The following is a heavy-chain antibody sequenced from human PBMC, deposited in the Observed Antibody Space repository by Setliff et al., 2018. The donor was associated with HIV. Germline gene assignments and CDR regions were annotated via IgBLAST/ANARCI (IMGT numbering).Heavy chain of an antibody. V-gene: IGHV4-39*01. CDR2: IYFSGTP. Sequence: SETLSLTCTVSGGSVNSRSYYWAWIRQPPGKGLEWVASIYFSGTPYYNPSLKNRVTISVDTSKNQFSLKLSSVTAADTAVYYCARRGMWSYETGGNPTATFDYWGQGVLVAVSS. CDR3: ARRGMWSYETGGNPTATFDY. J-gene: IGHJ4*02. CDR1: GGSVNSRSYY. D-gene: IGHD2-8*02.